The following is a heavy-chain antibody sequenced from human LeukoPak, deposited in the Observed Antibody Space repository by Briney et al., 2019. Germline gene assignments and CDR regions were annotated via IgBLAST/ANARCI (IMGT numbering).Heavy chain of an antibody. CDR3: AREQVITTAFDI. V-gene: IGHV1-8*01. CDR1: GYTFTSYD. CDR2: MNPNSGNT. D-gene: IGHD3-22*01. J-gene: IGHJ3*02. Sequence: ASVKVSCKASGYTFTSYDINWVRQATGQGLEWMGWMNPNSGNTGYARKFQGRVTMTRNTSISTAYMELSSLRSEDTAVYYCAREQVITTAFDIWGQGTMVTVSS.